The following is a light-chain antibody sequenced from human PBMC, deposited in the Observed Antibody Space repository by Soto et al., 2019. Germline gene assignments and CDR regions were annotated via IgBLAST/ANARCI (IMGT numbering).Light chain of an antibody. CDR1: QNINNY. V-gene: IGKV1-39*01. Sequence: DIQITQSPSSLSASVGDRVTISCRASQNINNYVNWYQQKPGKAPNLLIYATSNLQTGVPSRFSGSGSGTEFSLIISGLQPEDSATYYCQQSYNIPLTFGGGTKVDIK. CDR2: ATS. CDR3: QQSYNIPLT. J-gene: IGKJ4*01.